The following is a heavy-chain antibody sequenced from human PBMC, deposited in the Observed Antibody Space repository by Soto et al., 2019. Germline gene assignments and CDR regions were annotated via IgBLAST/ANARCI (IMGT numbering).Heavy chain of an antibody. J-gene: IGHJ4*02. CDR2: INGGGTST. D-gene: IGHD3-3*01. V-gene: IGHV3-23*01. CDR1: GFIFSSFA. Sequence: GGSLRLSCAASGFIFSSFAMNWVRQAPGKGLEWVSSINGGGTSTNYADSVKGRFIISRDNSKNTLYLQLNSLRAEDTAVYYCAKSPYVFWCGYSSRYLDYWGQGTSVPVSS. CDR3: AKSPYVFWCGYSSRYLDY.